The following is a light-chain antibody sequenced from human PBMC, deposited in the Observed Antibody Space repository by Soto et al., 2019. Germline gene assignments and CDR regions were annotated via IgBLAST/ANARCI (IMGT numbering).Light chain of an antibody. V-gene: IGKV3-15*01. J-gene: IGKJ3*01. CDR1: HSISTN. CDR3: QLRNNWPPEVT. CDR2: GAS. Sequence: EIVMTQSPATLSLSPGERASLPCRASHSISTNLAWYQQKPGQAPRLLIYGASTRATGIPARFSGSGSETEFTLTISSLQSEDFAVYYCQLRNNWPPEVTFGPGTKVDIK.